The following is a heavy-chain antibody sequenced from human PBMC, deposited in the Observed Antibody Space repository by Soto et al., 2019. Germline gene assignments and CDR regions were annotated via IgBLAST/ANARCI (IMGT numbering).Heavy chain of an antibody. D-gene: IGHD5-12*01. CDR2: ISYSGST. J-gene: IGHJ4*02. CDR1: GGSISSYY. Sequence: PSETLSLTCTVSGGSISSYYWSWIRQPPGKGLEWIGFISYSGSTNYNPSLKSRVTISVDTSKNQFSLKLSSVTAADTAVYYCARLSSSGYGFFDYWGQGTLVTVSS. CDR3: ARLSSSGYGFFDY. V-gene: IGHV4-59*08.